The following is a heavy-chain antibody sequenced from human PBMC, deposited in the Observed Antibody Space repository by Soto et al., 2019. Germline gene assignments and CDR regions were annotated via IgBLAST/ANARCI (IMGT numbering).Heavy chain of an antibody. V-gene: IGHV3-30*18. CDR1: GFTFRSYG. J-gene: IGHJ4*02. Sequence: QVQLVESGGGVVQPGRSLRLSCEASGFTFRSYGMHWVRQAPGKGLEWVALISYDGSNKYYADSVKGRFTISRDNSKNTLNLQMNSLRAEDTAVYYCAKDCCNDILTGLDYWGQGTLVTVSS. D-gene: IGHD3-9*01. CDR2: ISYDGSNK. CDR3: AKDCCNDILTGLDY.